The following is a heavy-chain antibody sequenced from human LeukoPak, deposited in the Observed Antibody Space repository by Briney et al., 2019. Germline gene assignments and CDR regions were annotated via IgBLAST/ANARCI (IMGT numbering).Heavy chain of an antibody. CDR2: IYPGDSDT. Sequence: HGESLKISCKGSGYSFTSYWIGWVRQMPGKGLEWMGIIYPGDSDTRYSPSFQGQVTISADKSISTAYLQWSSLKASDTAMYYCAQTVARGPIAVVDAFDIWGQGTMVTVSS. CDR3: AQTVARGPIAVVDAFDI. D-gene: IGHD6-19*01. J-gene: IGHJ3*02. CDR1: GYSFTSYW. V-gene: IGHV5-51*01.